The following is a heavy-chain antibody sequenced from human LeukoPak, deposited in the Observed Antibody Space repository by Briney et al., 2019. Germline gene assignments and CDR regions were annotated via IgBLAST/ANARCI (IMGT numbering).Heavy chain of an antibody. D-gene: IGHD4-23*01. J-gene: IGHJ4*02. CDR3: ARPSSLYGGTAEDY. V-gene: IGHV5-51*01. CDR1: GSSFTDYW. CDR2: IYPGDSDT. Sequence: GASLQISCKASGSSFTDYWIVWGRQVPGKGLEWMGAIYPGDSDTRYSPSLDGQVTISADKSVSTTYLQWSSLQASDTAMYYCARPSSLYGGTAEDYWGQGTLVTVSS.